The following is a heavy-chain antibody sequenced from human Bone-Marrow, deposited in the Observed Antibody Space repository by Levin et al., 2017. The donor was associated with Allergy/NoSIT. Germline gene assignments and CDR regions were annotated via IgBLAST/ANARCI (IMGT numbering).Heavy chain of an antibody. CDR2: INHSGTT. J-gene: IGHJ6*02. CDR1: GGSFPSSY. D-gene: IGHD6-13*01. Sequence: SQTLSLPCGVYGGSFPSSYWSWIRQPPGKGLEWIGEINHSGTTKYSPSLKSRVTMSVDTSENQISLRLSSVTAADTAVYYCAGAFASAGTDSIYFYYYGVDVWGQGTTVTVSS. V-gene: IGHV4-34*01. CDR3: AGAFASAGTDSIYFYYYGVDV.